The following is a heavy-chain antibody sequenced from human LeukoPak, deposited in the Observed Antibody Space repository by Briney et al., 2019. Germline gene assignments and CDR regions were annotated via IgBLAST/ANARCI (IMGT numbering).Heavy chain of an antibody. V-gene: IGHV3-11*01. CDR1: RFTFSDRY. CDR2: ISTTGGDT. CDR3: ARDSHNIGGAFDV. Sequence: GGSLRLSCAASRFTFSDRYMAWIRQAPGKGLEWISYISTTGGDTYYSDSVKGRFTVSRDNAKKSLYLQMNSLRVEDTAVYYCARDSHNIGGAFDVWGQGTVVTVSS. J-gene: IGHJ3*01. D-gene: IGHD1-1*01.